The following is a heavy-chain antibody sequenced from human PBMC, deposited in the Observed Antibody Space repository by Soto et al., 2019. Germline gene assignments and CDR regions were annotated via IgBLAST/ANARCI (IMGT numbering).Heavy chain of an antibody. CDR3: ARGRYCLTGRCFPNWFDS. Sequence: TLSLTCSVSGDSISNLDYFWAWIRQPPGQALEYIGYIYKSATTYYNPSFESRVAISVDTSKSQFSLNVTSVTAADTAVYFCARGRYCLTGRCFPNWFDSWGQGALVTVS. CDR1: GDSISNLDYF. J-gene: IGHJ5*01. CDR2: IYKSATT. V-gene: IGHV4-30-4*01. D-gene: IGHD7-27*01.